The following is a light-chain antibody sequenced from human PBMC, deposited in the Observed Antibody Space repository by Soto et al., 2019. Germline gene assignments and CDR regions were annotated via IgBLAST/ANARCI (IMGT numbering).Light chain of an antibody. CDR3: SSYTRNSTVV. Sequence: QSALTQPASVSGSPGQSITISCTGTSSDLGGYNYVSWYQQHPGKAPKLMIYEVTNRPSGVSNRFSGSKSDNTASLTISGLQAEDETHYYCSSYTRNSTVVFGGGTKLTVL. J-gene: IGLJ2*01. CDR2: EVT. CDR1: SSDLGGYNY. V-gene: IGLV2-14*01.